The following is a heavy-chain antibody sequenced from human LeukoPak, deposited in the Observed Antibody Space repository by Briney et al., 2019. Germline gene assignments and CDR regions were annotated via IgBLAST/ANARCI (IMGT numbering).Heavy chain of an antibody. CDR3: ARQGYCSSTSCYPPDY. CDR1: GGSFSGYY. Sequence: PSETLSLTCAVYGGSFSGYYWSWLRQPPGKGLEWIGEINHSGSTNYNPSLKSRVTISVDTSKNQFSLKLSSVTAADTAVYYCARQGYCSSTSCYPPDYWGQGTLVTVSS. V-gene: IGHV4-34*01. J-gene: IGHJ4*02. CDR2: INHSGST. D-gene: IGHD2-2*01.